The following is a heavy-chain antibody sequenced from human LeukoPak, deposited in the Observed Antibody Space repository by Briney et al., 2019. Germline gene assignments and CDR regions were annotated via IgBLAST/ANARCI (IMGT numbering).Heavy chain of an antibody. Sequence: PSETLSLTCTVSGGPISSSGYYWNWIRQHPGKGLEWMGYIYYSGSTNYNPSLKSRVSISLDTSKIQFSLRLSSVTAADTAVYYCARLSSFSSSKTAAPVSWFDPWGQGILVTVSS. D-gene: IGHD6-13*01. J-gene: IGHJ5*02. CDR3: ARLSSFSSSKTAAPVSWFDP. CDR2: IYYSGST. CDR1: GGPISSSGYY. V-gene: IGHV4-31*03.